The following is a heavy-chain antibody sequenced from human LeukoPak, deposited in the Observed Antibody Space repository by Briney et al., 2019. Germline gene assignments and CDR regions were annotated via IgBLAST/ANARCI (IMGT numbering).Heavy chain of an antibody. V-gene: IGHV3-66*01. CDR3: ASKLTTGY. D-gene: IGHD4-17*01. CDR2: IYSGGTT. Sequence: GGSLRLSCVVSGLTASSNYMSWVRQAPGKGLEWVSVIYSGGTTNYADSVKGRFLVYRDNSKNTLYLQMNSLRAEDTAVYYCASKLTTGYWGQGTLVTVSS. CDR1: GLTASSNY. J-gene: IGHJ4*02.